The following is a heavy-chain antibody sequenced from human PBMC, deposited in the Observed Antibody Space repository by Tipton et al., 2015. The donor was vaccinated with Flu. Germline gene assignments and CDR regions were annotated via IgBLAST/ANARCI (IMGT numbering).Heavy chain of an antibody. Sequence: QLVQSGAEVKKPGASVKVSCKASGYTFTSYGISGVRQAPGQGLEWMGWISAYNGNTNYAQKLQGRVTMTTDTSTSTAYMELRGLRSDDTAVYYCAREILHCSSTRCHKYYFDYWGQGTLVTVSS. CDR3: AREILHCSSTRCHKYYFDY. D-gene: IGHD2-2*01. J-gene: IGHJ4*02. V-gene: IGHV1-18*01. CDR2: ISAYNGNT. CDR1: GYTFTSYG.